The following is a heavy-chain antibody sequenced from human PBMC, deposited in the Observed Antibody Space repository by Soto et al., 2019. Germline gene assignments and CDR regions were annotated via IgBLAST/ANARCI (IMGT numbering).Heavy chain of an antibody. D-gene: IGHD4-17*01. CDR2: IYSSGTT. V-gene: IGHV4-4*07. Sequence: SETLSLTCTVSGGSINGYYWTWIRQPAGKGLEWIGRIYSSGTTSYNPSLKSRVTMSLDTSKNHFSLRLTSVTAADTAVYYCARDTVGISSPGVYWGRGALVTVSS. CDR3: ARDTVGISSPGVY. J-gene: IGHJ4*02. CDR1: GGSINGYY.